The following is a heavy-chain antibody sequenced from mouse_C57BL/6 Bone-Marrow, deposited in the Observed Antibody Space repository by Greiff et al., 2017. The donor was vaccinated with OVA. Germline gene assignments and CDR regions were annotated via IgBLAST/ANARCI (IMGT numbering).Heavy chain of an antibody. CDR2: IDPSDSYT. J-gene: IGHJ4*01. V-gene: IGHV1-50*01. CDR3: ARETTTTVVATSYYAMDY. CDR1: GYTFTSYW. Sequence: QVQLKQPGAELVKPGASVKLSCKASGYTFTSYWMQWVKQRPGQGLEWIGEIDPSDSYTNYNQKFKDKATLTADTSSSTAYMQLSSLTSEDSAVNYCARETTTTVVATSYYAMDYWGQGTSVTVSS. D-gene: IGHD1-1*01.